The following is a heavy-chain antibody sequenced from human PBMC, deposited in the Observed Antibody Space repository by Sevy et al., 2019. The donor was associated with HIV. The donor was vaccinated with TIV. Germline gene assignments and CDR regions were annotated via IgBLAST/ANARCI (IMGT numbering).Heavy chain of an antibody. CDR3: AREGCTKPHDY. CDR2: LSFGGGEI. J-gene: IGHJ4*02. Sequence: GGSLRLSCAASGFTFSKYSMSRVRQPPGKGLEWVSTLSFGGGEINYADSVKGRFTISRDNSKSSVYLQMNNLRPEDTAVYYCAREGCTKPHDYWGQGTLVTVS. CDR1: GFTFSKYS. D-gene: IGHD2-8*01. V-gene: IGHV3-23*01.